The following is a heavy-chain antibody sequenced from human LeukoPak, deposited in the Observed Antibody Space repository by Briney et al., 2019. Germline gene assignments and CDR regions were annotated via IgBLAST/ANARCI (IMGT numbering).Heavy chain of an antibody. CDR3: AREYYYDSSGYIDY. CDR2: IIPIFGIA. J-gene: IGHJ4*02. V-gene: IGHV1-69*04. D-gene: IGHD3-22*01. Sequence: SVKVSCKASGGTFSSYAISWVRQAPGQGLEWVGRIIPIFGIANYAQKFQGRVTITADKSTSTAYMELSSLRSEDTAVYYCAREYYYDSSGYIDYWGQGALVTVSS. CDR1: GGTFSSYA.